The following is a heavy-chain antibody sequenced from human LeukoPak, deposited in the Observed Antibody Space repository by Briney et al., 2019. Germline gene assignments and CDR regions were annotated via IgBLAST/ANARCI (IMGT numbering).Heavy chain of an antibody. V-gene: IGHV3-30-3*01. Sequence: GGSLRLSCVASGFTFSSYAMHWVRQAPGKGLEWVAVISYDGSNKYYADSVKGRFTISRDNSKNTLYLQMNSLRAEDTAVYYCARDGRMGDSDEFDYWGQGTLVTVSS. J-gene: IGHJ4*02. CDR1: GFTFSSYA. CDR3: ARDGRMGDSDEFDY. CDR2: ISYDGSNK. D-gene: IGHD3-22*01.